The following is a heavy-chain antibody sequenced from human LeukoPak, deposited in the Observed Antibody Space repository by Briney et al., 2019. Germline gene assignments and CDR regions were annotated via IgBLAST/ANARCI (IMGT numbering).Heavy chain of an antibody. CDR2: ISWNGARI. CDR3: VKDLVAASENVRGWYPMDY. D-gene: IGHD6-19*01. Sequence: GESLRLSCAASGFTFAEYTMHWVRQAPGKGLEWVSLISWNGARIHYGDSVKGRFTISRDNSKNSLYLQMNSLRTEDTALYYCVKDLVAASENVRGWYPMDYWGQGTLVPVSS. J-gene: IGHJ4*02. V-gene: IGHV3-43*01. CDR1: GFTFAEYT.